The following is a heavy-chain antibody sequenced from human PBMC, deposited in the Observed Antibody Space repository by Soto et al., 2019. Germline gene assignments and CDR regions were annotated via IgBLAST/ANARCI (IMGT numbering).Heavy chain of an antibody. V-gene: IGHV1-8*01. Sequence: ASVKVSCKASGYTFTSYDIHWVRQATGQGLEWMGWMNPNSGNTGYAQKFQGIVTMTRNTSINTAYMELSSLRSEDTAVYYCARAKPNSGTFRPSTVDVCGRGTTVTVSS. J-gene: IGHJ6*02. CDR1: GYTFTSYD. CDR3: ARAKPNSGTFRPSTVDV. D-gene: IGHD1-26*01. CDR2: MNPNSGNT.